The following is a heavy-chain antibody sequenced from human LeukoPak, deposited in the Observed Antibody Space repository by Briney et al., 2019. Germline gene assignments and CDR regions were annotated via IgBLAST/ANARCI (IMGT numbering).Heavy chain of an antibody. Sequence: PGGSLRLSCAASGFAFSTYGMNWVRQAPGKGLKWVAYISRDSNYANYADSVKGRFTVSRDNAKSSLFLQMNSLRADDTAVYYCARELAAAGADYWGQGTLVTVSS. CDR1: GFAFSTYG. J-gene: IGHJ4*02. D-gene: IGHD6-13*01. V-gene: IGHV3-21*05. CDR2: ISRDSNYA. CDR3: ARELAAAGADY.